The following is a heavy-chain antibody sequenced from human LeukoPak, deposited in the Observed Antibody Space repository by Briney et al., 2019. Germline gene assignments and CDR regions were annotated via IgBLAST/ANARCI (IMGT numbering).Heavy chain of an antibody. CDR1: GYTFTGYY. CDR2: INPNSGGT. CDR3: ARAARWGGYYYYYYMDV. V-gene: IGHV1-2*02. Sequence: ASVKVSCKASGYTFTGYYMHWVRQAPGQGLEWMGWINPNSGGTNYAQKFQGRVTMTRDTSISTAYMELSRLRSDDTAVYYCARAARWGGYYYYYYMDVWGKGTTVTISS. J-gene: IGHJ6*03. D-gene: IGHD3-16*01.